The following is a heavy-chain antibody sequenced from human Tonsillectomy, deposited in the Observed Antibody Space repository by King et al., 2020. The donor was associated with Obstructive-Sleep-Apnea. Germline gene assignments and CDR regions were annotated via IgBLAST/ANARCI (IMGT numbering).Heavy chain of an antibody. CDR2: SSSSGSII. V-gene: IGHV3-11*01. Sequence: VQLVESGGGSVKPGGSLRISCAASRFTFSDYYMSWIRQAPGKGLEWVSYSSSSGSIIYYADSVKGRFTISRDNTKNSLYLQMNSLRAEDTAVYYCARVPSYYGDYDYYWGQGTLVTVSS. J-gene: IGHJ4*02. CDR3: ARVPSYYGDYDYY. CDR1: RFTFSDYY. D-gene: IGHD4-17*01.